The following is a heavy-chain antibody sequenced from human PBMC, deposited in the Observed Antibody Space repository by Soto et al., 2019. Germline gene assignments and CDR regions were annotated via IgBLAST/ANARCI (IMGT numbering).Heavy chain of an antibody. CDR1: GFTFSSYG. CDR2: ISYDGSNK. J-gene: IGHJ6*02. D-gene: IGHD2-15*01. CDR3: AKDLCGGGSCFNHPPVDYYGMDV. V-gene: IGHV3-30*18. Sequence: GGSLRLSCAASGFTFSSYGMHWVRQAPGKGLEWVAVISYDGSNKYYADSVKGRFTISRDNSKNTLYLQMNSLRAEDTAVYYCAKDLCGGGSCFNHPPVDYYGMDVWGQGTTVTVSS.